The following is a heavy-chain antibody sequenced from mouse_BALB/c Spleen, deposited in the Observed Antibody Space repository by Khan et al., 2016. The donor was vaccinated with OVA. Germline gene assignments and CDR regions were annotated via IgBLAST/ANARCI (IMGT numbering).Heavy chain of an antibody. J-gene: IGHJ2*01. V-gene: IGHV3-2*02. Sequence: EVQLVESGPGLVKPSQSLSLTCTVTGYSITSDYAWNWIRQFPGNKLEWMGYIKYSGSTSYNPSLKSRISITRNTSKNRFFLQLSSVTTEDTATYYCAGSGTITTVVATDFDYWGQGTTLTVSS. CDR1: GYSITSDYA. D-gene: IGHD1-1*01. CDR3: AGSGTITTVVATDFDY. CDR2: IKYSGST.